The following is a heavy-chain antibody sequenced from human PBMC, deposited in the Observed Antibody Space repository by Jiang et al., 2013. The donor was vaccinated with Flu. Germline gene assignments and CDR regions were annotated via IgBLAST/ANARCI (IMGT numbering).Heavy chain of an antibody. Sequence: QTLSLTCAISGDSVSNISAAWNWIRQSPSRGLEWLGRTYFRSGWYDDYAVSVKSRITINPDTSKNQFSLQLNSVTPEDTAVYYCARASGSGSPYDAFHIWAKGQWSPSLQ. D-gene: IGHD3-10*01. J-gene: IGHJ3*02. CDR3: ARASGSGSPYDAFHI. V-gene: IGHV6-1*01. CDR2: TYFRSGWYD. CDR1: GDSVSNISAA.